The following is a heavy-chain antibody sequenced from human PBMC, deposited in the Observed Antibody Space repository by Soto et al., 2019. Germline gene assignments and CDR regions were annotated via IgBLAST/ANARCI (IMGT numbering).Heavy chain of an antibody. CDR3: TLGSGSAETFDI. J-gene: IGHJ3*02. V-gene: IGHV1-69*02. CDR2: IIPMLDIT. D-gene: IGHD6-25*01. CDR1: GGTFSTYT. Sequence: QVQLLQSGAEMKKPGSSVKVSCKASGGTFSTYTIIWVRQAPGQGLEWMGRIIPMLDITNTAQSFQGRVMITADKSTSTAYLELSALRSDDTAIYFCTLGSGSAETFDIWGRGTMVTVSS.